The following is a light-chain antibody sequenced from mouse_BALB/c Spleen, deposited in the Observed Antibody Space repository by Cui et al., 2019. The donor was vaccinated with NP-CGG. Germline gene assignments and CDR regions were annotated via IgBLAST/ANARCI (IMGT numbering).Light chain of an antibody. V-gene: IGLV1*01. J-gene: IGLJ1*01. CDR2: GTI. CDR1: TGAVTTSNY. Sequence: QAVVTQESAPTTSPGETVTLTCRSSTGAVTTSNYANWVQEKPDHLFTGLIGGTINRAPGVPARFSGSLIGDNAALTITGAQTEDEAIYFCALWYSNHWVFGGGTKLTVL. CDR3: ALWYSNHWV.